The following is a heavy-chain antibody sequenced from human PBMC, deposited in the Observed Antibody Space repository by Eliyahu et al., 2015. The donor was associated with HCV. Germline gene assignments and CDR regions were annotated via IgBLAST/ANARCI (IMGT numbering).Heavy chain of an antibody. CDR1: GITFSNYA. CDR2: MSGSGRTT. CDR3: AKDLRPYDSSGYYGSAFDI. D-gene: IGHD3-22*01. V-gene: IGHV3-23*01. J-gene: IGHJ3*02. Sequence: EVQLLESGGGLVQPGGSLRLSCADTGITFSNYAXTWVRQAPGKGLEWVSSMSGSGRTTYYADSVKGRFTISRDISKKTLYLQMTSLRAEDTALYYCAKDLRPYDSSGYYGSAFDIWGQGTMVTVSS.